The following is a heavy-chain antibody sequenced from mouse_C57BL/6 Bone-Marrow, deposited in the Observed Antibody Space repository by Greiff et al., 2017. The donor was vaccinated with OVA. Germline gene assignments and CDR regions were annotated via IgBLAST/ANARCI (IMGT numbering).Heavy chain of an antibody. CDR2: IYPRDGST. Sequence: QVQLKESGPELVKPGASVKLSCKASGYTFTSYDINWVKQRPGQGLEWIGWIYPRDGSTEYNEKFKGKATLTVDTSSSTAYMELHSLTSEDSAVYFCARSGWFAYWGQGTLVTVSA. CDR3: ARSGWFAY. CDR1: GYTFTSYD. D-gene: IGHD3-1*01. V-gene: IGHV1-85*01. J-gene: IGHJ3*01.